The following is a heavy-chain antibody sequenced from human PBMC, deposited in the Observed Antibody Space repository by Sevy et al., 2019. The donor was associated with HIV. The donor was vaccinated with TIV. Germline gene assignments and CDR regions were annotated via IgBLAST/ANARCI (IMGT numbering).Heavy chain of an antibody. D-gene: IGHD6-6*01. CDR3: AREGIAARRTDY. CDR1: GFTFSSYS. CDR2: ISSSSSYI. V-gene: IGHV3-21*01. J-gene: IGHJ4*02. Sequence: GGSLRLSCAASGFTFSSYSMNWVQAPGKGLEWVSSISSSSSYIYYADSVKGRFTISRDNAKNSLYLQMNSLRAEDTAVYYCAREGIAARRTDYWGQGTLVTVSS.